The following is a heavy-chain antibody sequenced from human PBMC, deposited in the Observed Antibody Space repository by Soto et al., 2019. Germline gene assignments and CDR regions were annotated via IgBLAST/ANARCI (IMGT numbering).Heavy chain of an antibody. CDR1: GGSINNGDYY. Sequence: SETLSLTCTVSGGSINNGDYYWSWIRQPPGKGLEWIGYVYYSGTAYYNPSLKSRVRISVHRSKIQFSLELNSVTAADTAVYYCARRGSSSGPFDYWGQGTLVTVSS. J-gene: IGHJ4*02. CDR2: VYYSGTA. V-gene: IGHV4-30-4*01. D-gene: IGHD6-6*01. CDR3: ARRGSSSGPFDY.